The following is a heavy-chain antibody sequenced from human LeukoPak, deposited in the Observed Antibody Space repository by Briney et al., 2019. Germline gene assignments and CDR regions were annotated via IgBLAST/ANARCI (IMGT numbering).Heavy chain of an antibody. D-gene: IGHD1-26*01. J-gene: IGHJ4*02. V-gene: IGHV3-7*01. CDR3: ASAGSYWPRTDY. CDR2: IKQDGSEK. Sequence: GGSLTLSCAASGFTFSSYWMSWVRQAPGRELEWVANIKQDGSEKYYVDSVKSRFTISRDNAKNSLYLQMNSLRAEDTAVYYCASAGSYWPRTDYWGQGTLVTVSS. CDR1: GFTFSSYW.